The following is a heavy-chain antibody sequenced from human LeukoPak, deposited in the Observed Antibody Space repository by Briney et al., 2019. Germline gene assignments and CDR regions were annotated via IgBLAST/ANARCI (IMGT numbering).Heavy chain of an antibody. CDR2: IYYSGST. CDR1: GGYISSSSYY. J-gene: IGHJ3*02. D-gene: IGHD2-2*01. V-gene: IGHV4-39*07. Sequence: SETLSLTCTVSGGYISSSSYYWGWIRQPPGKGLEWIGSIYYSGSTYYNPSLKSRVTISVDTSKNQFSLKLSSVTAADTAVYYCARGYCSSTSCYDAFDIWGQGTMVTVSS. CDR3: ARGYCSSTSCYDAFDI.